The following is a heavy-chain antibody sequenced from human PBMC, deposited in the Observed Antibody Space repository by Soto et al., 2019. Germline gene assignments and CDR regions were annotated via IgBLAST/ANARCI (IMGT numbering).Heavy chain of an antibody. Sequence: GGSLRLSCAASGFTFSSYWMHWVRQAPGKGLVWVSRINSDGSSTSYADSVKGRFTISRDNAKNTLYLQMNSLRAEDTAVYYCARDFGSGWPTSYYGMDVWGQGTTVTVSS. J-gene: IGHJ6*02. CDR2: INSDGSST. D-gene: IGHD6-19*01. CDR3: ARDFGSGWPTSYYGMDV. CDR1: GFTFSSYW. V-gene: IGHV3-74*01.